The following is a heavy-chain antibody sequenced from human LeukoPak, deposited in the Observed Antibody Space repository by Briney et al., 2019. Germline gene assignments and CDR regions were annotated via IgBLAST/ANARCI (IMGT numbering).Heavy chain of an antibody. D-gene: IGHD3-3*01. V-gene: IGHV3-49*04. CDR2: IRSKAYGGTT. J-gene: IGHJ4*02. CDR3: TRARLWSGYYTPFGY. CDR1: GFTFGDYA. Sequence: GGSLRLSCTASGFTFGDYAMSWVRQAPGKGLEWVGFIRSKAYGGTTEYAASVKGRFTISRDDSKSIAYPQMNSLKTEDTAAYYCTRARLWSGYYTPFGYWGQGTLVTVSS.